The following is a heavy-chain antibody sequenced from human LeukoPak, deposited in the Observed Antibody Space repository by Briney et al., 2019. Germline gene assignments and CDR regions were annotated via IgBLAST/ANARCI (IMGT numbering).Heavy chain of an antibody. CDR1: GFTFSTYG. V-gene: IGHV3-30*12. CDR3: ARASGPIKKNRFDQ. J-gene: IGHJ4*02. D-gene: IGHD1-26*01. CDR2: IFSDGIRK. Sequence: PGMSLGLSCATSGFTFSTYGMEWVRQAPGKGLEWVAIIFSDGIRKYYADSVKGRFTISRDISRSTLYLEMNSLSAEDTAVYYCARASGPIKKNRFDQWGQGTLVTVSS.